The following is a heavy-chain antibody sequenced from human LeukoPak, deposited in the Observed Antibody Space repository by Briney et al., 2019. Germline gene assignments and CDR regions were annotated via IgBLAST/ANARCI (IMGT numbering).Heavy chain of an antibody. CDR1: GYTFTSYG. CDR3: ARDAYDFWIVAHMDV. V-gene: IGHV1-18*01. D-gene: IGHD3-3*01. J-gene: IGHJ6*03. Sequence: ASVKVSCKASGYTFTSYGISWVRQAPGQGLEWMGWISAYNGNTNYAQKLQGRVTMTTDTSTSTAYMELRSLRSDDTAVYSCARDAYDFWIVAHMDVWGKGTTVTVSS. CDR2: ISAYNGNT.